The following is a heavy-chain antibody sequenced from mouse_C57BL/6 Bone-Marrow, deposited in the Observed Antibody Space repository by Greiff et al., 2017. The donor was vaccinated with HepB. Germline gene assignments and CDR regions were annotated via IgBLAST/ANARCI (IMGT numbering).Heavy chain of an antibody. CDR2: ISSGSSTI. Sequence: VQLQQSGGGLVKPGGSLKLSCAASGFTFSDYGMHWVRQAPEKGLEWVAYISSGSSTIYYADTGKGRFTISRDNAKNTLFLQMTSLRSEDTAMYYCARLRRAWFAYWGQGTLVTVSA. V-gene: IGHV5-17*01. D-gene: IGHD2-4*01. CDR1: GFTFSDYG. CDR3: ARLRRAWFAY. J-gene: IGHJ3*01.